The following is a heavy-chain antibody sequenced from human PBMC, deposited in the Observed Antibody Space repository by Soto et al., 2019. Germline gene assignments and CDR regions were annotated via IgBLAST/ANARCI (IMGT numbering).Heavy chain of an antibody. CDR2: ISAYNGNT. CDR3: ARRPDFWSGYYLNWFDP. J-gene: IGHJ5*02. CDR1: GYTFTSYG. Sequence: QVQLVESGAEVKKPGASVKVSCKASGYTFTSYGISWVRQAPGQGLEWMGWISAYNGNTNYAQKLQGRVTMTTDTSTSTAYMELRSLRSDDTAVYYCARRPDFWSGYYLNWFDPWGQGTLVTVSS. V-gene: IGHV1-18*01. D-gene: IGHD3-3*01.